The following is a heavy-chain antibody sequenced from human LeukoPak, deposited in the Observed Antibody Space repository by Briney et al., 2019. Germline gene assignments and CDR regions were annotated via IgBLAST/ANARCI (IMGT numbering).Heavy chain of an antibody. Sequence: PGGSLRLSRAASGFTFSSYAMSWVRQAPGKGLEWVSAISGSGGSTYYADSVKGRFTISRDNSKNTLYLQMNSLRAEDTAVYYCAKGGVMVRGVIIDYYGMDVWGKGTTVTVSS. CDR2: ISGSGGST. CDR1: GFTFSSYA. J-gene: IGHJ6*04. D-gene: IGHD3-10*01. V-gene: IGHV3-23*01. CDR3: AKGGVMVRGVIIDYYGMDV.